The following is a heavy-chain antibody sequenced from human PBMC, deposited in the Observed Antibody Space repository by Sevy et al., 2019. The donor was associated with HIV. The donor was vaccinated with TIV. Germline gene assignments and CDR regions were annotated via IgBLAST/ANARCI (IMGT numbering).Heavy chain of an antibody. CDR3: ARAIYYGIWSAYYSFDY. CDR1: GYTFTSYG. CDR2: ISAYNGNT. D-gene: IGHD3-3*01. Sequence: ASVKVSCKASGYTFTSYGISWVRQAPGQGLEWMGWISAYNGNTNYAQKLQGRVTMTTDTSTSTDYMELRSLRSDDTVVYYCARAIYYGIWSAYYSFDYWGQGTLVTVS. J-gene: IGHJ4*02. V-gene: IGHV1-18*01.